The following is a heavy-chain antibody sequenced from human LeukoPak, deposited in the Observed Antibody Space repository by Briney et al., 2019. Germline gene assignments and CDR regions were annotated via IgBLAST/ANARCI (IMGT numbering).Heavy chain of an antibody. CDR3: AREGYSYGNYFDY. D-gene: IGHD5-18*01. Sequence: SVKVSCKASGGTFSSYAISWVRQAPGQGLEWMGRIIPIFGTANYAQKFQGRVTITTDESTSTAYMELSSLRPEDTAVYYCAREGYSYGNYFDYWGQGTLVTVSS. V-gene: IGHV1-69*05. J-gene: IGHJ4*02. CDR2: IIPIFGTA. CDR1: GGTFSSYA.